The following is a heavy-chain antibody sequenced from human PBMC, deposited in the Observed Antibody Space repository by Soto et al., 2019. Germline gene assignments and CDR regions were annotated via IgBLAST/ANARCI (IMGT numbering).Heavy chain of an antibody. V-gene: IGHV3-74*01. Sequence: TXGSLRLSCAASGFSFSHYGMDWVRQAPGKGLVWVSRISPDGRTTTYADSVKGRFTISRDNAKSTLYLQMNSLTVEDGAVYYCADSWLPTSDWAPGTLVTVPS. J-gene: IGHJ4*02. CDR3: ADSWLPTSD. CDR2: ISPDGRTT. D-gene: IGHD2-21*01. CDR1: GFSFSHYG.